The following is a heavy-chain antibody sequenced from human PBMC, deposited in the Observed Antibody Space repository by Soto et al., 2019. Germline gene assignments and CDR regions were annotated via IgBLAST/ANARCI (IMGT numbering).Heavy chain of an antibody. CDR1: GFTFSSYS. CDR3: ARDRMYSSSWTDYFDY. Sequence: PGGSLRLSCAASGFTFSSYSMNWVRQAPGKGLEWVSSISSSSSYIYYADSVKGRFTISRDNAKNSLYLQMNSLRAEDTAVYYCARDRMYSSSWTDYFDYWGQGTLVTVSS. D-gene: IGHD6-13*01. CDR2: ISSSSSYI. J-gene: IGHJ4*02. V-gene: IGHV3-21*01.